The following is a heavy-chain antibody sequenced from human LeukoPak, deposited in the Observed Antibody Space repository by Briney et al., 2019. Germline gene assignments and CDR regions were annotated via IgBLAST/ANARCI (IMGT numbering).Heavy chain of an antibody. J-gene: IGHJ4*02. Sequence: ASVKVSCKVSGYTLTELSMHWVRQAPGKGLEWVGGFDPEDGETIYAQKFQGRVTMTEDTSTDTAYMELSSLRSEDTAVYYCATDAGKYYDSSGYSGPYIYWGQGTLVTVSS. CDR1: GYTLTELS. V-gene: IGHV1-24*01. CDR2: FDPEDGET. CDR3: ATDAGKYYDSSGYSGPYIY. D-gene: IGHD3-22*01.